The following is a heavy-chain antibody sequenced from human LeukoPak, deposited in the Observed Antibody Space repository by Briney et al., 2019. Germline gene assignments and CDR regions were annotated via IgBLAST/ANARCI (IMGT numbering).Heavy chain of an antibody. CDR3: ARIAYSSSTDY. D-gene: IGHD6-6*01. J-gene: IGHJ4*02. CDR2: IYYSGST. V-gene: IGHV4-39*07. CDR1: GFTFSSHGM. Sequence: PGGTLRLSCAASGFTFSSHGMNWVRQAPGKGLEWIGSIYYSGSTYYNPSLKSRVTISVNTSKNQFSLKLSSVTAADTAVYYCARIAYSSSTDYWGQGTLVTVSS.